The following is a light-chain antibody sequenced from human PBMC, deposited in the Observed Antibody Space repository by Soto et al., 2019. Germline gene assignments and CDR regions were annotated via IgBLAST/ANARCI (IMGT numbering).Light chain of an antibody. Sequence: DIVMTQSPLSLPVTPGEPASISCRSSQSLLHSNGFNYLDWYLQKPGQSPQLLICLASNRASGVPDRLSGSGSSTDFTLKISRVEADDVGVYYCMQVLQTPSFGQGTKLEIK. CDR2: LAS. CDR1: QSLLHSNGFNY. CDR3: MQVLQTPS. V-gene: IGKV2-28*01. J-gene: IGKJ2*01.